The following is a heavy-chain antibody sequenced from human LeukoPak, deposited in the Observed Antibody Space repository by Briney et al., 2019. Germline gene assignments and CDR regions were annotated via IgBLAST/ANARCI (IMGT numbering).Heavy chain of an antibody. CDR3: ARDSRGWYPDY. CDR2: IPYDGSNK. D-gene: IGHD2-15*01. J-gene: IGHJ4*02. Sequence: PGGSLRLSCAASGFTFSTYAMHWVRQAPGKGLEWVAVIPYDGSNKYYADSVKGRFTISRDNSKNTLYLQMGSLRAEDMAVYYCARDSRGWYPDYWGQGTLVTVSS. V-gene: IGHV3-30*14. CDR1: GFTFSTYA.